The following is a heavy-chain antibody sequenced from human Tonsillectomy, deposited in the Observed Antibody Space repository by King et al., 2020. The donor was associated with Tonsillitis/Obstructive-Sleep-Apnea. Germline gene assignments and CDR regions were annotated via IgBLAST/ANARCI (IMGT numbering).Heavy chain of an antibody. J-gene: IGHJ4*02. CDR1: GFSFSRYS. CDR3: ATGVTTGFDY. Sequence: VQLVESRGGLVQPGGSLRLSCAASGFSFSRYSMNWVRQAPGKGLEWVSYINSRSSTIYYADSLKGRFTISRDNAKNSLYLQMKSLGDEDTAVYYCATGVTTGFDYWGQGTLVTVSS. CDR2: INSRSSTI. V-gene: IGHV3-48*02. D-gene: IGHD4-17*01.